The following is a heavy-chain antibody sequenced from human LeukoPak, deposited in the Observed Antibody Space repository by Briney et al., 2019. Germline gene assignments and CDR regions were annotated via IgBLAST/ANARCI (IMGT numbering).Heavy chain of an antibody. CDR3: AKATCSGATCARVDY. CDR1: GFTFGSYA. J-gene: IGHJ4*02. Sequence: PGGSLRLSCAASGFTFGSYAMSWVRQAPGKGLGWVSAISGSGGSTYYADSVKGRFTISRDNSKNTLYLQMNSLRAEDTAVYYCAKATCSGATCARVDYWGQGTLVTVSS. D-gene: IGHD2-15*01. CDR2: ISGSGGST. V-gene: IGHV3-23*01.